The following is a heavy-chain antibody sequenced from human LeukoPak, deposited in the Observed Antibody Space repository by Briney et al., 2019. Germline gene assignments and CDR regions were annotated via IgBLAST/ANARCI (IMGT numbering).Heavy chain of an antibody. V-gene: IGHV4-38-2*02. Sequence: SETLSLTCTVSGDSISSGYYWGWIRQPPGRGLEWIGSIHHSGSSYYNPSLKSRVTISVDTSKNQFSLKLNSVTAADTAVHYCARYYDGSGSPRFDPWGQGTLVTVSS. CDR1: GDSISSGYY. J-gene: IGHJ5*02. CDR3: ARYYDGSGSPRFDP. D-gene: IGHD3-22*01. CDR2: IHHSGSS.